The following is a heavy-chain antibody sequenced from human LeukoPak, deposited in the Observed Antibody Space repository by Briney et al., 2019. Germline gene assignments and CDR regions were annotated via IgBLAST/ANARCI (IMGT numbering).Heavy chain of an antibody. D-gene: IGHD6-13*01. V-gene: IGHV1-2*02. CDR3: ASDWDSGSWYFVDY. CDR1: GYTFTGYY. CDR2: INPNSGGT. Sequence: GASVKVSCKASGYTFTGYYMHWVRQAPGQGLEWMGWINPNSGGTNYAQKFKGRVTMTMDTSVSTAYMELSRLISDDTTVYYCASDWDSGSWYFVDYWGQGTLVTVSS. J-gene: IGHJ4*02.